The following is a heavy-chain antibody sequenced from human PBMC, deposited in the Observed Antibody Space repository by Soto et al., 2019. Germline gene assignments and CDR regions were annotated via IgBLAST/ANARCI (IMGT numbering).Heavy chain of an antibody. CDR3: ARRRDCSGGSCHDAFDI. CDR2: IYYSGST. CDR1: GGSISSSSYY. Sequence: PSETLSLTCTVSGGSISSSSYYWGWIRQPPGKGLEWIGSIYYSGSTYYNPSLKSRVTISVDTSKNWFSLKLSSVTAADTAVYYCARRRDCSGGSCHDAFDIWGQGTMVTVSS. D-gene: IGHD2-15*01. V-gene: IGHV4-39*01. J-gene: IGHJ3*02.